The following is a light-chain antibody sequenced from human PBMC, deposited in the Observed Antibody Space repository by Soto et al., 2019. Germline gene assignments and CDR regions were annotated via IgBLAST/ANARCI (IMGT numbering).Light chain of an antibody. CDR1: SSDVGGYNY. CDR2: DVT. V-gene: IGLV2-11*01. CDR3: YSYAGRYNYV. Sequence: QSVLTQPRSVSGSPGQSVTISCTGTSSDVGGYNYVSWHQQHPGKAPKLMIYDVTKRPSGVPDRFSGSKSGNTASLTISGLQAEDEADYYCYSYAGRYNYVFGTGTKLTVL. J-gene: IGLJ1*01.